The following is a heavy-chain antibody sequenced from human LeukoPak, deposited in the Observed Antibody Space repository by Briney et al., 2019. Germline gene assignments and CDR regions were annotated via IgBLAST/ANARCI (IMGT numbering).Heavy chain of an antibody. Sequence: SETLSLTCTVSGYSISSGYYWGWIRQPPGKGLEWIGSIYHSGSTYYNPSLKSRVTISVDTSKNQFSLKLSSVTAADTAVYYCAGQQLLSYYFDYWGQGTLVTVSS. J-gene: IGHJ4*02. CDR3: AGQQLLSYYFDY. CDR2: IYHSGST. V-gene: IGHV4-38-2*02. D-gene: IGHD6-13*01. CDR1: GYSISSGYY.